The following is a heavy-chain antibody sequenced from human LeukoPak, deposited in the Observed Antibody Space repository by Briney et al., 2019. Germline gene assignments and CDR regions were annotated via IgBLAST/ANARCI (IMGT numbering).Heavy chain of an antibody. J-gene: IGHJ4*02. D-gene: IGHD1-26*01. CDR1: GYTFTSYG. V-gene: IGHV1-18*01. Sequence: ASVKVSCKASGYTFTSYGISWVRQAPGQGLEWMGWISAYNGNTNYAQKLQGRVTMTTDTSTSTAYMELRSLRSDDTAVYYCARVSMGATRGSSDYWGQGTLVTVSS. CDR2: ISAYNGNT. CDR3: ARVSMGATRGSSDY.